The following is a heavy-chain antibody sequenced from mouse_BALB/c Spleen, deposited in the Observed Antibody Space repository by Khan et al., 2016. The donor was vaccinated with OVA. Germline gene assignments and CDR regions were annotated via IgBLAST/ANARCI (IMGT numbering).Heavy chain of an antibody. V-gene: IGHV1-69*02. CDR2: IYPSDSYT. D-gene: IGHD2-13*01. Sequence: QVQLQQPGAEPVRPGTSVKLSCKASGYTFTNYWINWVKQRSGQGLEWIGNIYPSDSYTNYNQKFKDKATLTVDKFSSTAYMQLSSPTSEGSAVYFCTRGDPGNFDFWGQGTTLTVSS. CDR1: GYTFTNYW. J-gene: IGHJ2*01. CDR3: TRGDPGNFDF.